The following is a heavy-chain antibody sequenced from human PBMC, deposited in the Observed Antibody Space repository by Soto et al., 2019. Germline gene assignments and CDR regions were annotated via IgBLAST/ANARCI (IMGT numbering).Heavy chain of an antibody. CDR1: GGSISSYY. CDR2: IYYSGST. J-gene: IGHJ6*03. V-gene: IGHV4-59*08. CDR3: ARMVCSSTSCYGGHYYYMDV. Sequence: SETLSLTCTVSGGSISSYYWSWIRQPPGKGLEWIGYIYYSGSTNYNPSLKSRVTISVDTSKNQFSLKLSSVTAADTAVYYCARMVCSSTSCYGGHYYYMDVWGKGTTVTVSS. D-gene: IGHD2-2*01.